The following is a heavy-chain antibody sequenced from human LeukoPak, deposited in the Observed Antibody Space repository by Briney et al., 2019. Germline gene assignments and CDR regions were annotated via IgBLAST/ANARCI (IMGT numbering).Heavy chain of an antibody. D-gene: IGHD2-2*01. Sequence: PETLSLTCTVSGGSISSYYWSWIRQPPGKGLEWIGYIYYSGSTNYNPSLKSRVTISVDTSKNQFSLNLSSVTAADAAVYYCARGYCSTATCRVDPWGQGTLVTVSS. CDR1: GGSISSYY. CDR2: IYYSGST. V-gene: IGHV4-59*01. J-gene: IGHJ5*02. CDR3: ARGYCSTATCRVDP.